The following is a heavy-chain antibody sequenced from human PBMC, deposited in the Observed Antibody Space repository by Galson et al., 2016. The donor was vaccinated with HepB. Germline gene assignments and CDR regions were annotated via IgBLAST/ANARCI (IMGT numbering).Heavy chain of an antibody. V-gene: IGHV3-23*01. D-gene: IGHD2-15*01. CDR2: ITGGAGGT. J-gene: IGHJ5*02. Sequence: SLRLSCAASGFTFSSRAMSWVRQAPGKGLEWVAAITGGAGGTYYADSVKGRFTISRDNSKNTLYVQMNSLRAEDTAVYYCAKGGDCSSGSYCLDNWLDPWGQGTLVTVSS. CDR1: GFTFSSRA. CDR3: AKGGDCSSGSYCLDNWLDP.